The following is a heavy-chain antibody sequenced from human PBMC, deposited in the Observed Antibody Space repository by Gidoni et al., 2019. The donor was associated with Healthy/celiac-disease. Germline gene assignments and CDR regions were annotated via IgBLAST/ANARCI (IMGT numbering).Heavy chain of an antibody. Sequence: QLQLQESGPGLVKPSETLSLTCTVSGGSISSSSYYWGWIRQPPGKGLEWIGSIYYSGSTYYNPSLKSRVTISVDTSKNQFSLKLSSVTAADTAVYYCARHGLRGGWYYFDYWGQGTLVTVSS. CDR3: ARHGLRGGWYYFDY. V-gene: IGHV4-39*01. CDR2: IYYSGST. J-gene: IGHJ4*01. D-gene: IGHD6-19*01. CDR1: GGSISSSSYY.